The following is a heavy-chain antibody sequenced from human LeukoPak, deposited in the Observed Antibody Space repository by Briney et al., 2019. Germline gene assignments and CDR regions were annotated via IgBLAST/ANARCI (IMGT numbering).Heavy chain of an antibody. D-gene: IGHD4-17*01. J-gene: IGHJ4*02. CDR1: GYTFTSFG. CDR3: ARGGGPTVTTD. V-gene: IGHV1-18*01. Sequence: ASVKVSCKTSGYTFTSFGLSWVRQAPGQGLEWMGWISTYSGETNYAQKPQGRVTMTTDTSTSTAYMELRSLRSDDTAVYYCARGGGPTVTTDWGQGTLVTVSS. CDR2: ISTYSGET.